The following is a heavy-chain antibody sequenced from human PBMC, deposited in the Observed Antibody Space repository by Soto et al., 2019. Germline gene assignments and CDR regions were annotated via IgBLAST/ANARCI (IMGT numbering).Heavy chain of an antibody. D-gene: IGHD3-22*01. V-gene: IGHV4-34*10. J-gene: IGHJ3*02. Sequence: LSLTCAVYGGSLSGYYWSWVRQPPGKGLEWIGEIDHSGRTKYSPSLKSRVTMSVDTSKNQFFLKLSSVTAADTAVYYCARWDSGDAHDSNADAFDIWGQGTMVTVSS. CDR3: ARWDSGDAHDSNADAFDI. CDR1: GGSLSGYY. CDR2: IDHSGRT.